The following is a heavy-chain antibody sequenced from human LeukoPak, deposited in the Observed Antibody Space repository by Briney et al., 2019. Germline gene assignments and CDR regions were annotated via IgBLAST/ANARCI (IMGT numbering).Heavy chain of an antibody. CDR1: GYTFTGYY. CDR3: ARVPYYYDSSGCA. J-gene: IGHJ5*02. V-gene: IGHV1-2*02. CDR2: INPNSGGT. D-gene: IGHD3-22*01. Sequence: GASMKVSCKASGYTFTGYYMHWVRQAPGQGLEWMGWINPNSGGTNYAQKFQGRVTMTRDTSISTAYMELSRLRSDDTAVYYCARVPYYYDSSGCAWGQGTLVTVSS.